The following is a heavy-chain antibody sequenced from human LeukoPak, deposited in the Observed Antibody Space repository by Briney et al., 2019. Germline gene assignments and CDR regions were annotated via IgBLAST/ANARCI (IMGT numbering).Heavy chain of an antibody. CDR2: ISGSGGST. V-gene: IGHV3-23*01. CDR1: GFTFCSYA. D-gene: IGHD5-12*01. Sequence: PGGSLRLSCAASGFTFCSYAMSCGPEAPGKGLEWVSAISGSGGSTYYEDSVKGRFTISRDNSKNTLYLQMNSLRAEDTAVYYCAMGSSGYDLDYFDYWGQGTLVTVSS. J-gene: IGHJ4*02. CDR3: AMGSSGYDLDYFDY.